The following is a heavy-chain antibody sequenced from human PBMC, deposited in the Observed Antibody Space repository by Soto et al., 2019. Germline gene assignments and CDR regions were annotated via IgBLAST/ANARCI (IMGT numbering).Heavy chain of an antibody. Sequence: QVQLQESGPGLVKPSQTLSLTCTVSGGSISSGDYYWSRIRQPPGKGLEWIGYIYYSGNTYYNPSLQSRVTRSVDTSKNQFSLKLSSVTAADTAVYYCAREAYYDFWRGYLNWGQGTLVTVSS. J-gene: IGHJ4*02. D-gene: IGHD3-3*01. V-gene: IGHV4-30-4*01. CDR1: GGSISSGDYY. CDR2: IYYSGNT. CDR3: AREAYYDFWRGYLN.